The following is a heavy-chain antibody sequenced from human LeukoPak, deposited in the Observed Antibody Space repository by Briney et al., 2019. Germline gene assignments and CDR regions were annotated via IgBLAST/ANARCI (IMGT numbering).Heavy chain of an antibody. Sequence: SETLSLTCTVSGGSISSGSYYWSWIRQPAGKGLEWIGRIYTSGSTNYNPSLKSRVTISVDTSKNQFSLKLSSVTAADTVVYYCARDGWNEMPDAFDIWGQGTMVTVSS. V-gene: IGHV4-61*02. D-gene: IGHD1-1*01. J-gene: IGHJ3*02. CDR1: GGSISSGSYY. CDR2: IYTSGST. CDR3: ARDGWNEMPDAFDI.